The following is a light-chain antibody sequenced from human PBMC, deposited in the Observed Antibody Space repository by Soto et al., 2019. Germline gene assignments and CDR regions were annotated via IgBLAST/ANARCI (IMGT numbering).Light chain of an antibody. CDR1: QSINNC. V-gene: IGKV1-39*01. CDR2: AAS. CDR3: QQGFNTPNT. J-gene: IGKJ3*01. Sequence: DIQMTQSPSSLSASVGDRVTITCRASQSINNCLNWYQQKPGKAPKRLIYAASSMQSGVPSRFSGSRCGTHVTLTISSLQPEDFATYYCQQGFNTPNTFGPGTKVDIK.